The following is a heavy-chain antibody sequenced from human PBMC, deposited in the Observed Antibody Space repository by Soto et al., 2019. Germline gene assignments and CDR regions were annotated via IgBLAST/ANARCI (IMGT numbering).Heavy chain of an antibody. CDR1: GYSFTSYW. D-gene: IGHD6-13*01. V-gene: IGHV5-10-1*01. CDR3: ARHRAAATPRGYYYYGMDV. CDR2: IDPSDSYT. Sequence: PGESLKISCKGSGYSFTSYWISWVRQMPGKGLEWMGRIDPSDSYTNYSPSFQGHVTISADKSISTAYLQWSSLKASDTAMYYCARHRAAATPRGYYYYGMDVWGQGTTVTVSS. J-gene: IGHJ6*02.